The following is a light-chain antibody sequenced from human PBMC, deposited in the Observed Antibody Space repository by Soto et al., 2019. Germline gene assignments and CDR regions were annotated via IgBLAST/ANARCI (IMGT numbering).Light chain of an antibody. CDR2: DNN. J-gene: IGLJ1*01. CDR1: DANIGNNY. CDR3: GTWDSSLSAYNYV. V-gene: IGLV1-51*01. Sequence: QSVLTQPPSLSAAPGQKVAISCSGSDANIGNNYVSWYQQLPRTAPKLLIYDNNKRPSGIPDRFSGSKSGTSATLGITGLQTGYKADYYCGTWDSSLSAYNYVFGTGTKVTVL.